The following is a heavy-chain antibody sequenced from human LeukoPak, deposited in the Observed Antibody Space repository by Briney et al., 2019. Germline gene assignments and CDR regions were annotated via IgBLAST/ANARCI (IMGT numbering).Heavy chain of an antibody. D-gene: IGHD2-2*01. J-gene: IGHJ4*02. Sequence: QTGGSLRLSCAASGFTFSSYAMSWVRQAPGKGLEWVSAISGSGGSTYYEDSVKGRFTITRDNSKNTLYLQMNSLRAEDTAVYYCAKDSLIVVVPALDYWGQGTLVTVSS. CDR3: AKDSLIVVVPALDY. V-gene: IGHV3-23*01. CDR1: GFTFSSYA. CDR2: ISGSGGST.